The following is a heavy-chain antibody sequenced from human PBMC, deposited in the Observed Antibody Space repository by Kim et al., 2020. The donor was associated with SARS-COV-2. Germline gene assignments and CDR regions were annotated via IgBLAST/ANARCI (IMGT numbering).Heavy chain of an antibody. V-gene: IGHV1-2*02. Sequence: ASVKVSCKASGYTFTGYDIHWVRQAPGQGLEWMGWINPNDGDTKYAQKFQGRVSLTRDTPMETAYLELRRLKSDDSAPYYCMRDWTAWLVQGRWFDPWGQGTLVTVSS. CDR2: INPNDGDT. CDR1: GYTFTGYD. D-gene: IGHD6-19*01. CDR3: MRDWTAWLVQGRWFDP. J-gene: IGHJ5*02.